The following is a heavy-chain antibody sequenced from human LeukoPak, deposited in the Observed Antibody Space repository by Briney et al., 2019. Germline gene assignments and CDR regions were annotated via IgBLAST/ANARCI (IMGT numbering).Heavy chain of an antibody. Sequence: GGSLRLSCAASGFTFSSYTINWVRQAPGKGPEWVSSISSSSSYIYYADSVKGRLTISRDNARNSLYLQMNSLRAEDTAVYYCARDTLASRTTDYWGQGTLVTVSS. CDR3: ARDTLASRTTDY. J-gene: IGHJ4*02. V-gene: IGHV3-21*01. CDR1: GFTFSSYT. D-gene: IGHD1-1*01. CDR2: ISSSSSYI.